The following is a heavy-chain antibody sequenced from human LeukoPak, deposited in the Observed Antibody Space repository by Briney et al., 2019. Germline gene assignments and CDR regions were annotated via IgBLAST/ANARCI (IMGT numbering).Heavy chain of an antibody. CDR1: GGTFSSYA. Sequence: ASVKVSCKASGGTFSSYAISWVRQAPGQGLEWMGGIIPIFGTANYAQKFQGRVTITADESTSTAYMELSSLRSEDTAVYYCARERDVKWELLWSAFDIWGQGTMVTVSS. D-gene: IGHD1-26*01. CDR3: ARERDVKWELLWSAFDI. V-gene: IGHV1-69*13. J-gene: IGHJ3*02. CDR2: IIPIFGTA.